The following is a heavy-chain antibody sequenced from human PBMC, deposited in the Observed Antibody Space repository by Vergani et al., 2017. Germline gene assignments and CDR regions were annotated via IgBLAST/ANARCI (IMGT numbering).Heavy chain of an antibody. J-gene: IGHJ4*02. Sequence: QVQLVQSGAEVKKPGASVKVSCKASGYTFTSYGISWVRQAPGQGLEWMGIINPSGGSTSYAQKFQGRVTMTRDTSTSTVYMELSSLRSEDTAVYYCARGPMAKIVGGGSYFDYWGQGTLVTVSS. CDR3: ARGPMAKIVGGGSYFDY. D-gene: IGHD5-24*01. CDR1: GYTFTSYG. CDR2: INPSGGST. V-gene: IGHV1-46*01.